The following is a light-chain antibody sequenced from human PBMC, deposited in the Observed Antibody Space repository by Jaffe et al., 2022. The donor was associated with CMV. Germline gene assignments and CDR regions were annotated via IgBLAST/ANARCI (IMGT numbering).Light chain of an antibody. CDR2: VGTGGIVG. CDR3: GADHGSGSNFVKR. Sequence: QPVLTQPPSASASLGASVTLTCTLSSGYSNYKVDWYQQRPGKGPRFVMRVGTGGIVGSKGDGIPDRFSVLGSGLNRYLTIKNIQEEDESDYHCGADHGSGSNFVKRFGGGTKLTVL. V-gene: IGLV9-49*01. J-gene: IGLJ3*02. CDR1: SGYSNYK.